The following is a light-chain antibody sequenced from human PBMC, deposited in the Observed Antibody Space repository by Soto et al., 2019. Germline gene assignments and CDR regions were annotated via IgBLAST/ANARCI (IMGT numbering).Light chain of an antibody. CDR2: GAS. Sequence: IVLTQSPGTLSLSPGERATLSCRASQSVSSSDLAWYQQRPGQAPRLLNYGASSRATGIPDRFSGSGSGTDFTLTISRLEPEDFAVYFCQQYGSSPQTFGQGTKV. J-gene: IGKJ1*01. CDR1: QSVSSSD. V-gene: IGKV3-20*01. CDR3: QQYGSSPQT.